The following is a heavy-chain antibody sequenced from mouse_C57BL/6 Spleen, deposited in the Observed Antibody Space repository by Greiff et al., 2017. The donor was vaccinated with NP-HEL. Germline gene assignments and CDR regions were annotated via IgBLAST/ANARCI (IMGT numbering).Heavy chain of an antibody. J-gene: IGHJ4*01. V-gene: IGHV1-80*01. CDR1: GYAFSSYW. Sequence: QVQLQQSGAELVKPGASVKISCKASGYAFSSYWMNWVKQRPGKGLEWIGQIYPGDGDTNYNGKVKGKATLTADKSSSTAYMQLSSLTSEDSAVYFCARSGDYYAMDYWGQGTSVTVSS. D-gene: IGHD3-1*01. CDR3: ARSGDYYAMDY. CDR2: IYPGDGDT.